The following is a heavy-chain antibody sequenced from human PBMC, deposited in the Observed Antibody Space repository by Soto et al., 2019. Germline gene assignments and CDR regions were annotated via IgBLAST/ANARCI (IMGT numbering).Heavy chain of an antibody. CDR3: ARALIQLWPHYYYGMDV. CDR1: GGSISSGDYY. Sequence: LSLTCSVSGGSISSGDYYWSWIRQPPGKGLEWIGYIYYSGTTYYNPSLKSRVTISVDTSKNQFSLKVSSVTAADTAVYYCARALIQLWPHYYYGMDVWGQGTTVTVSS. V-gene: IGHV4-30-4*01. J-gene: IGHJ6*02. D-gene: IGHD5-18*01. CDR2: IYYSGTT.